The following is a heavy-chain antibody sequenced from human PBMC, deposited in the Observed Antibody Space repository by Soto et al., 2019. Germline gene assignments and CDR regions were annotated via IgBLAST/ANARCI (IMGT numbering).Heavy chain of an antibody. CDR1: GYTFTSYY. CDR2: INPTDGRT. CDR3: ARDLERIVVTTSYYYGMDV. Sequence: QVQLVQSGAEVKKPGASVKVSCKASGYTFTSYYMHWVRQAPGQGPEWLGIINPTDGRTTYAEKFQGKVTMTRDTSTSTVYMELSSLRSEDTAVYYCARDLERIVVTTSYYYGMDVWGQGTTVTVSS. D-gene: IGHD5-12*01. J-gene: IGHJ6*02. V-gene: IGHV1-46*01.